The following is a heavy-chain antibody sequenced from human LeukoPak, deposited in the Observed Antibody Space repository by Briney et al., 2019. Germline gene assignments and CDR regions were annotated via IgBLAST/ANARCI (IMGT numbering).Heavy chain of an antibody. D-gene: IGHD6-6*01. J-gene: IGHJ3*02. Sequence: SETLSLTCTVSGGSISSYYWSWIRQPPGKGLEWIGYIYYSGSTNYNPSLKSRVTISVDTSKNQFSLKLSSVTAADTAVYYCAREGIAARRGASSTIVLDAFDIWGQGTMVTVSS. CDR1: GGSISSYY. CDR3: AREGIAARRGASSTIVLDAFDI. V-gene: IGHV4-59*12. CDR2: IYYSGST.